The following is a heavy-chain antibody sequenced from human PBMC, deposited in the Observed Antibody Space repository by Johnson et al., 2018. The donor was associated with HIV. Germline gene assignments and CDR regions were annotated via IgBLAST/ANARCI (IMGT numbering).Heavy chain of an antibody. CDR1: GFTFSNYW. D-gene: IGHD3-3*01. CDR3: ARDAPPYYDFWSGYFVGAFDI. J-gene: IGHJ3*02. CDR2: IKQNGSEI. V-gene: IGHV3-7*05. Sequence: VQLVESGGGLVQPGGSLRLSCTASGFTFSNYWMSWVRQAPGKGLEWVANIKQNGSEIYYVDSVRGRFTISRDNAKNSLYLQINSLRAEDTAVYYCARDAPPYYDFWSGYFVGAFDIWGQGTMVTVSS.